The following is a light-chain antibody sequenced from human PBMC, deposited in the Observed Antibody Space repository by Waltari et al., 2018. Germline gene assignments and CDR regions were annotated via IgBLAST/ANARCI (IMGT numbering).Light chain of an antibody. V-gene: IGKV3-20*01. CDR2: HAS. J-gene: IGKJ1*01. Sequence: EIVLTQSPGPLSLSPGERATLSCRASQGVGKYLAWYQQRPGQAPRLLLYHASIRATGIPDRFSGSGFGTDFSLTISRLEPGDFAVYYCQKYDFLPATFGQGTTVEIK. CDR1: QGVGKY. CDR3: QKYDFLPAT.